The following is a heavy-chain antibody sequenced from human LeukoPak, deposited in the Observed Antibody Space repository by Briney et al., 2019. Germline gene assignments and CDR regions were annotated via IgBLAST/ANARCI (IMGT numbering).Heavy chain of an antibody. J-gene: IGHJ4*02. CDR3: ARDDDYGDWGFDY. V-gene: IGHV3-21*01. CDR2: ISSSSSYI. Sequence: GGSLRLSCAASGFTFSSYAMSWVRQAPGKGLEWVSSISSSSSYIYYADSVKGRFTISRDNAKNSLYLQMNSLRAEDTAVYYCARDDDYGDWGFDYWGQGTLVTVSS. CDR1: GFTFSSYA. D-gene: IGHD4-17*01.